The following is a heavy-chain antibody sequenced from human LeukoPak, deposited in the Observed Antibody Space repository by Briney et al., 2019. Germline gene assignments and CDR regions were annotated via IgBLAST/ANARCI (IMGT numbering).Heavy chain of an antibody. V-gene: IGHV4-39*01. Sequence: PSETLSLTCTVSGGSISSSSYYWDWIRQPPGKGLEWIGSIYYSGSTYYNPSLKSRVTISVDTSKKQLSLKLSSVTAADTAVYYCARQDDYNFVYWGQGTLVTVSS. CDR3: ARQDDYNFVY. J-gene: IGHJ4*02. D-gene: IGHD5-24*01. CDR2: IYYSGST. CDR1: GGSISSSSYY.